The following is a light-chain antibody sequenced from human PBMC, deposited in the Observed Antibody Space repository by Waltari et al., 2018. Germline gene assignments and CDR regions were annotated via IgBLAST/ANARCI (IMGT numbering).Light chain of an antibody. J-gene: IGLJ2*01. V-gene: IGLV2-14*03. CDR2: DVS. CDR1: SSDLDDYKY. Sequence: QSALTQPASVSGSPGQSITISCTGTSSDLDDYKYVSWYQQHSGKAPKLMIFDVSNWPSGGSYRFSGSKSGNTASLTISGLQAEDEADYYCSAYTSSSTVIFGGGTKLTVL. CDR3: SAYTSSSTVI.